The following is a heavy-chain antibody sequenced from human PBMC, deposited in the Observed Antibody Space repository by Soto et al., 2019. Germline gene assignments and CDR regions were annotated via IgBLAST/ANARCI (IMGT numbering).Heavy chain of an antibody. Sequence: SVKVSCKASGGTFSSYAISWVRQAPGQGLEWMGGIIPIFGTANYAQKFQGRVTITADGSTSTAYMELSSLRSEDTAVYYCARDHCSGGSCYYYGMDVWGQGTTVTVSS. J-gene: IGHJ6*02. CDR3: ARDHCSGGSCYYYGMDV. CDR1: GGTFSSYA. CDR2: IIPIFGTA. V-gene: IGHV1-69*13. D-gene: IGHD2-15*01.